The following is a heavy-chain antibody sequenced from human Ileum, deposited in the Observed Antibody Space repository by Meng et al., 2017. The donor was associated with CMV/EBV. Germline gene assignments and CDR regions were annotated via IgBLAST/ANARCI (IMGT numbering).Heavy chain of an antibody. Sequence: GESLKISCAASGFTFSSYSMNWVRQAPGKGLEWVSYISSSSSTIYYADSVKGRFTISRDNAKNSLYLQMNSLRAEDTAVYYWPRDGVRGVIFRTGRRYGMDVWGQGTMVTVSS. V-gene: IGHV3-48*04. CDR3: PRDGVRGVIFRTGRRYGMDV. J-gene: IGHJ6*02. CDR1: GFTFSSYS. CDR2: ISSSSSTI. D-gene: IGHD3-10*01.